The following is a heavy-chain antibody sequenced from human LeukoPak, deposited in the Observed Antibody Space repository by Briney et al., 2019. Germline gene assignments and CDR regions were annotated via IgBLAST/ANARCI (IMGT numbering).Heavy chain of an antibody. CDR2: INHSGST. Sequence: SETLSLTCAVYGGSFSGYYWSWIRQAPGKGLEWIGEINHSGSTNYNPSLRSRVTISVDTSKNQFSLKLSSVTAADTAVYYCARGAPYYYDSSGYYPLGYGMDVWGQGTTVTVSS. V-gene: IGHV4-34*01. D-gene: IGHD3-22*01. J-gene: IGHJ6*02. CDR3: ARGAPYYYDSSGYYPLGYGMDV. CDR1: GGSFSGYY.